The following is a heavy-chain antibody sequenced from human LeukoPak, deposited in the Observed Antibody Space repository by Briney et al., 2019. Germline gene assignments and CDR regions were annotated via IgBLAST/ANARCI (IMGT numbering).Heavy chain of an antibody. D-gene: IGHD5-12*01. V-gene: IGHV4-59*08. CDR2: AYYGGST. CDR1: GGSFSSYY. J-gene: IGHJ4*02. Sequence: SETLSLTCTVSGGSFSSYYWSWIRQPPGRGLGWIGDAYYGGSTNHNPSLKSRVTISADTSKNQFSLKLSSVTAADTAVYYCARRFGGYSNFDYWGQGTLVTVSS. CDR3: ARRFGGYSNFDY.